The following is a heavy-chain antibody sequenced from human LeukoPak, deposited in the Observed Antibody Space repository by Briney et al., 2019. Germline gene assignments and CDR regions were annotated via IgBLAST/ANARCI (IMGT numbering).Heavy chain of an antibody. CDR3: ARDGYSGSDAL. CDR1: GGSISTYY. D-gene: IGHD5-12*01. J-gene: IGHJ4*02. Sequence: SETLSLTCAVYGGSISTYYWSWIRQPPGKGLEWIGYIYHSGSTNYNPSLKSRVTISVDTSQNQFSLKLSSVTAADTAVYYCARDGYSGSDALWGQGTLVTVSS. CDR2: IYHSGST. V-gene: IGHV4-59*01.